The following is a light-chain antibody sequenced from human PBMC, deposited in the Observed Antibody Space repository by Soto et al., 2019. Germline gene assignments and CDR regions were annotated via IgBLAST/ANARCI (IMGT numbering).Light chain of an antibody. CDR2: TAS. CDR3: LQDYNLPRT. Sequence: IQMTQSPLSLSASVGDRVIITCRASRDVGNDLGWYQQEPGKAPKLLIFTASTLHSGVPSRFIGSGSGTVFTLTISSLHPEDFAAYFCLQDYNLPRTFGQGTTVES. J-gene: IGKJ1*01. CDR1: RDVGND. V-gene: IGKV1-6*01.